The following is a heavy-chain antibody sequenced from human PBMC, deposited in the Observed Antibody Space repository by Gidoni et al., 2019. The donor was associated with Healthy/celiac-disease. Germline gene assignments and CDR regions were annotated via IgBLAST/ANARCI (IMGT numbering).Heavy chain of an antibody. V-gene: IGHV4-39*01. J-gene: IGHJ4*02. CDR1: GGYISSSSYY. Sequence: QLQLQESGPGLVKPSETLSLTCTVSGGYISSSSYYWGWIRQPPGKGLEWIGSIYYSGSTYYNPSLKSRVTISVDTSKNQFSLKLSSVTAADTAVYYCARLRVRGVLPDYWGQGTLVTVSS. CDR2: IYYSGST. CDR3: ARLRVRGVLPDY. D-gene: IGHD3-10*01.